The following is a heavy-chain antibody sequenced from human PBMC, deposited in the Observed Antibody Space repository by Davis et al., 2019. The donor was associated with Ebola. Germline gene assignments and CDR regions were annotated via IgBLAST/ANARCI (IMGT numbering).Heavy chain of an antibody. CDR1: GYTFTSYG. CDR3: ARQRISIFGVAPTFDF. D-gene: IGHD3-3*01. V-gene: IGHV1-18*04. CDR2: ISGYNGDR. Sequence: ASVKVSCKASGYTFTSYGISWVRQAPGQGLEWMGWISGYNGDRNYSQNLQGRVTMTTDTSTNTAYMELRSLRSDDTAVYYCARQRISIFGVAPTFDFWGQGALVTVSS. J-gene: IGHJ4*02.